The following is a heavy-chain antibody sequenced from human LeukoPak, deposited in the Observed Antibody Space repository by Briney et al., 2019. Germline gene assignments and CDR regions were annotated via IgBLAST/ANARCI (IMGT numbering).Heavy chain of an antibody. CDR2: IYSGGGTTK. D-gene: IGHD2-2*01. J-gene: IGHJ2*01. Sequence: HPGTPLRLSCVASGLTFRNYGFHWVRQAPGKGTEWVAIIYSGGGTTKYYAESVKDRFTITRDDSRDTLYLQMNSLRAEDTAVYYCVVILVPGGVWHFDLWGRGTLVTVSS. CDR3: VVILVPGGVWHFDL. V-gene: IGHV3-33*03. CDR1: GLTFRNYG.